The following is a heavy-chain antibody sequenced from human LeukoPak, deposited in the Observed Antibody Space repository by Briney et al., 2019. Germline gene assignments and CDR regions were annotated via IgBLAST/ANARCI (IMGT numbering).Heavy chain of an antibody. CDR3: AGGSIAAAGNYYYYGMDV. V-gene: IGHV1-8*01. CDR2: MNPNSGNT. J-gene: IGHJ6*02. CDR1: GYTFTSYD. D-gene: IGHD6-13*01. Sequence: ASVKVSCKASGYTFTSYDINWVRQATGQGLEWMGWMNPNSGNTGYAQKFQGRVTMTRNTSISTAYMELSSLRSEDTAVYYCAGGSIAAAGNYYYYGMDVWGQGTTVTVSS.